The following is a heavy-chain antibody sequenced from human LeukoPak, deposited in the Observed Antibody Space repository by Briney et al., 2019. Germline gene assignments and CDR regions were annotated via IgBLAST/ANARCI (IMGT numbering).Heavy chain of an antibody. CDR1: GYSISSGYY. J-gene: IGHJ4*02. CDR3: ARAAVTRSFYFDY. CDR2: IYHSGST. V-gene: IGHV4-38-2*02. D-gene: IGHD4-23*01. Sequence: SETLSLTCTVSGYSISSGYYWGWIRQPPGKGLEWIGSIYHSGSTYYNPSLKSRVTISVDTSKNQFSLKLSSVTAADTAVYYCARAAVTRSFYFDYWGQGTLVTVSS.